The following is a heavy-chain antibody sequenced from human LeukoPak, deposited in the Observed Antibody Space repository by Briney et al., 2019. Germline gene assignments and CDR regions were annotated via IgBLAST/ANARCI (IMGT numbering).Heavy chain of an antibody. D-gene: IGHD6-13*01. V-gene: IGHV4-59*08. CDR2: IYYSGST. Sequence: PSETLSLTCTVSGGSTSRYYWSWIRQPPGQRLEWLGYIYYSGSTTYNPSLKSRLTMSLDTTKNQISLRLISLTAADTAVYYCARLPGIAAIWGQGTLVTVSS. J-gene: IGHJ4*02. CDR1: GGSTSRYY. CDR3: ARLPGIAAI.